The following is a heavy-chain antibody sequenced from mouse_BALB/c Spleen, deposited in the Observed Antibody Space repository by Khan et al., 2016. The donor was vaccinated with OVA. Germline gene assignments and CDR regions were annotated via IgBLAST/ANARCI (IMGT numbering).Heavy chain of an antibody. CDR1: GYTFSSSW. V-gene: IGHV1-80*01. CDR3: ARYYGSRFAY. D-gene: IGHD1-1*01. J-gene: IGHJ3*01. Sequence: QVRLQQSGAELVRPGSSVKISCKASGYTFSSSWMNWVKQRPGQGLEWIGQIYPGDGDNNYNGKFKGKATLTADKSSRTAYMQLSSLTSEDSAVYFCARYYGSRFAYWGQGTLVTVSA. CDR2: IYPGDGDN.